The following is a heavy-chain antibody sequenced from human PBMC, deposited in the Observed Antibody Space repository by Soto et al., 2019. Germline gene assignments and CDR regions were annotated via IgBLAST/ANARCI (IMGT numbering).Heavy chain of an antibody. CDR1: GFTFSSYA. Sequence: EVQLLESGGGLVQPGGSLRLSCAASGFTFSSYAMTWVRQAPGKGLEWVSAISGSGGGTYYADSVKGRFTISRDNSKNTLYLQLNSLRAEDTAVYYCAKDAGYCSGGNCYYYHDAFDIWGQGTLVTVSS. CDR2: ISGSGGGT. V-gene: IGHV3-23*01. CDR3: AKDAGYCSGGNCYYYHDAFDI. D-gene: IGHD2-15*01. J-gene: IGHJ3*02.